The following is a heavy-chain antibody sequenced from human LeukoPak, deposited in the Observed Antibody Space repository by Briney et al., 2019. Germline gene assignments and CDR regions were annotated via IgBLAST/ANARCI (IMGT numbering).Heavy chain of an antibody. CDR3: ARDGQYQLLGGYYYYGMDV. Sequence: ASVHVSCKPSGYTLTSYGISGVRQAPGQGVEGVGWFSAYNGNKNYAQKLEGRVTMTTDTSTSTAYMELSSMRSDDTAVYYCARDGQYQLLGGYYYYGMDVWGQGPTVTVSS. CDR2: FSAYNGNK. J-gene: IGHJ6*02. V-gene: IGHV1-18*01. CDR1: GYTLTSYG. D-gene: IGHD2-2*01.